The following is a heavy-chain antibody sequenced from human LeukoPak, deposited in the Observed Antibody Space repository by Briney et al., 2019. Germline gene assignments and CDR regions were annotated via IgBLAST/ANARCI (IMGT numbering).Heavy chain of an antibody. V-gene: IGHV3-21*01. J-gene: IGHJ3*02. CDR2: INDGSNYI. D-gene: IGHD2-21*02. Sequence: GGSLRLSCTASGFTFSNYNMNWVRQAPGKGLEWVSSINDGSNYINYADSVKGRFTISRDNAKNSLYLQMNSLRAEDTAVYYCARGYCGGDCYWGAFDIWGQGTMVTVSS. CDR3: ARGYCGGDCYWGAFDI. CDR1: GFTFSNYN.